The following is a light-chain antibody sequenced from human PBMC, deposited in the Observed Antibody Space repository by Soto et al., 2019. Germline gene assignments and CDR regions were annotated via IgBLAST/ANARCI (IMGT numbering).Light chain of an antibody. CDR3: QQSYRTPYT. CDR2: AAS. Sequence: DIQMTQSPSSLSASVGDRVTITCWASQSISNYLNWYQQKPGKTPNLLIYAASSLQSGVPSRFSGSGSGTDFTLTISSLQPEDFATYFCQQSYRTPYTFGQETKLVI. V-gene: IGKV1-39*01. CDR1: QSISNY. J-gene: IGKJ2*01.